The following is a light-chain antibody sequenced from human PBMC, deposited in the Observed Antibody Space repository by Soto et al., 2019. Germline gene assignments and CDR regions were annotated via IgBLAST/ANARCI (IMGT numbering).Light chain of an antibody. CDR3: SSLTSGSTRV. J-gene: IGLJ1*01. Sequence: QSALTQPASVSGSPGQSITISCTGTSSDVGGYDYVSWYQQHPDKAPKLIICEVTDRPSGVSSRFSGSKSGNTASLTISGLQAEDEADYYCSSLTSGSTRVFGTGTKLTVL. CDR1: SSDVGGYDY. CDR2: EVT. V-gene: IGLV2-14*01.